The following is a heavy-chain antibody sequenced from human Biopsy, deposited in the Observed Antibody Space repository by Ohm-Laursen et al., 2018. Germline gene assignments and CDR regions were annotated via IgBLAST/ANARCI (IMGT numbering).Heavy chain of an antibody. CDR3: ASMPAAIHEPNYSYYGMHV. V-gene: IGHV4-61*08. CDR1: RAPISNGGYS. J-gene: IGHJ6*02. D-gene: IGHD2-2*02. Sequence: TLSLTCTVSRAPISNGGYSWSWIRQPPGKGLEWIGYIYYSGSINYNPSLKSRVTISLDTSKNQFSLKLSSVTAADTAVYYCASMPAAIHEPNYSYYGMHVWGQGTTVTVSS. CDR2: IYYSGSI.